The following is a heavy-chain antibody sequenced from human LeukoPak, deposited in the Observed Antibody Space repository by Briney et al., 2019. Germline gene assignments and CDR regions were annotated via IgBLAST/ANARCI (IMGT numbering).Heavy chain of an antibody. CDR3: ARGFRRVPVTSPGY. Sequence: GASVKVSCEASGYTFTDYYIHWVRQAPGQGLEWMGWINPYSGGTNYEQKFQGRVTMTRDTSISTAYMELSSLKSEDTAVYYCARGFRRVPVTSPGYWGQGTLVTVSS. CDR2: INPYSGGT. V-gene: IGHV1-2*02. D-gene: IGHD4-17*01. CDR1: GYTFTDYY. J-gene: IGHJ4*02.